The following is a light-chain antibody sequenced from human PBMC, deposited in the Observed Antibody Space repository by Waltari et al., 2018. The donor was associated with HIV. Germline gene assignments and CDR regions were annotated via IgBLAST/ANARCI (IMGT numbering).Light chain of an antibody. V-gene: IGKV3-20*01. Sequence: EVVLTQSPGTLSLSPGDRASLSCRASRSISNSFLAWYQQKPGQAPRLLIYGASTRATGIPERFISSGSGTYFTLTISRLEPEDFAVYHCQEYGDSPTFGGGTKVEI. CDR3: QEYGDSPT. J-gene: IGKJ4*01. CDR1: RSISNSF. CDR2: GAS.